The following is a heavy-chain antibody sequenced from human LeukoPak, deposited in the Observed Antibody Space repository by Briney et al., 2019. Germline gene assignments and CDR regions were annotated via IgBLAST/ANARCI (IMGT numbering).Heavy chain of an antibody. V-gene: IGHV1-46*01. CDR1: EYTFTNYY. CDR2: IDPSGGST. D-gene: IGHD6-6*01. J-gene: IGHJ5*02. CDR3: ARSEFSRAIYFDP. Sequence: ASVKVSCTASEYTFTNYYMHWVRQAPGRGLEWMGIIDPSGGSTTYAQNFQGRVTMTRDTSTSTVYMNLTSLRSEDTAVYYCARSEFSRAIYFDPWGQGTLVTVSS.